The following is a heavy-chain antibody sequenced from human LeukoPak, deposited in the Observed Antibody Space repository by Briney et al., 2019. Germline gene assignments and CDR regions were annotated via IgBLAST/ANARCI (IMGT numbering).Heavy chain of an antibody. CDR1: GFTVSSNY. CDR3: ARDLRSGYYYGSGSYSED. V-gene: IGHV3-53*01. D-gene: IGHD3-10*01. J-gene: IGHJ4*02. CDR2: IYSGGST. Sequence: PGGSLRLSCAASGFTVSSNYMSWVRQAPGKGLEWVSVIYSGGSTYYADSVKGRFTISSDNSKNTLYLQMNSLRAEDTAVYYCARDLRSGYYYGSGSYSEDWGQGTLVTVSS.